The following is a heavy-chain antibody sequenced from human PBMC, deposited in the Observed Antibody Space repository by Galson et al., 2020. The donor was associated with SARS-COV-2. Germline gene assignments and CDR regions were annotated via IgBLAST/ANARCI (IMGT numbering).Heavy chain of an antibody. D-gene: IGHD3-22*01. Sequence: ASVKVSCKASGYTFTNYYIHWVRRAPGQGLAWMGVITPHGDSTLYAQKFQGRVTMTWDTSTTTVYMELGGLRSDDTAVYYCAREHDDMSSSAYDYWGQGTLVTVSS. V-gene: IGHV1-46*01. J-gene: IGHJ4*02. CDR2: ITPHGDST. CDR3: AREHDDMSSSAYDY. CDR1: GYTFTNYY.